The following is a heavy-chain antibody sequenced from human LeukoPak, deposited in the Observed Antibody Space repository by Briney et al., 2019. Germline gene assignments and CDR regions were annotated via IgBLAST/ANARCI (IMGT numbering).Heavy chain of an antibody. CDR1: GGSFSGYY. CDR2: INHSGNT. Sequence: SETLSLTSAVYGGSFSGYYWSWIRQPPGKGLEWIGEINHSGNTNYNPSLKSRVTISVDTSKNQFSLYLTSVTAAGTAVYYCARNSSERGFDYWGQGTLVTVSS. V-gene: IGHV4-34*01. D-gene: IGHD6-19*01. CDR3: ARNSSERGFDY. J-gene: IGHJ4*02.